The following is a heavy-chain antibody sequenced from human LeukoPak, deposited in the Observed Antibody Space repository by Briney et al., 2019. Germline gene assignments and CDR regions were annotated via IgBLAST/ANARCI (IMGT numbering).Heavy chain of an antibody. CDR3: ARRDVWGTTFDY. V-gene: IGHV5-51*01. J-gene: IGHJ4*02. Sequence: GESLKISCEASGYNFTHHWIAWVRQMPGKGPEWMGIIYPGDSEARYSPSFQGQVIISADTSINTAYLQWSSLKASDTAMYYCARRDVWGTTFDYWGQGTLVTVSS. D-gene: IGHD3-16*01. CDR2: IYPGDSEA. CDR1: GYNFTHHW.